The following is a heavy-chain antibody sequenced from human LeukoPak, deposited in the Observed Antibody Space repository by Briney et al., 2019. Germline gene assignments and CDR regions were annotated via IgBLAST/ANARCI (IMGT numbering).Heavy chain of an antibody. Sequence: GGSLRLSCAASGFSFSTYWMSWVRQAPGKGLEWVANTKQDGSEKYYVDSVKGRFTISRDNAKNSLYLQMNSLRVEDTAVYYCARAWSYSTGWYNYWGQGTLVTVSS. CDR1: GFSFSTYW. V-gene: IGHV3-7*04. CDR3: ARAWSYSTGWYNY. CDR2: TKQDGSEK. D-gene: IGHD6-19*01. J-gene: IGHJ4*02.